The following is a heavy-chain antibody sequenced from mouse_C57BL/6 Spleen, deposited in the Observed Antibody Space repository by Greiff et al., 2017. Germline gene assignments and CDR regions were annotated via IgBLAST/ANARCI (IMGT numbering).Heavy chain of an antibody. V-gene: IGHV1-80*01. CDR2: IYPGDGDT. CDR1: GYAFSSYW. CDR3: ARYSYSNSYYFDY. J-gene: IGHJ2*01. D-gene: IGHD2-5*01. Sequence: VKLQESGAELVKPGASVKISCKASGYAFSSYWMNWVKQRPGKGLEWIGQIYPGDGDTNYNGKFKGKATLTADKSSSTAYMQLSSLTSEDSAVYFCARYSYSNSYYFDYGGQGTTLTVSS.